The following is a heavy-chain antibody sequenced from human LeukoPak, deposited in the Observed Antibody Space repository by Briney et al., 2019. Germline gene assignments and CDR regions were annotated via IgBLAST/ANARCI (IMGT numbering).Heavy chain of an antibody. Sequence: ASVTVSYTASGGTFSIYAISWVRQAPGQGLEWMGGIIPIFGTANYAQKFQGRVTMTRDTSTSTVYMELSSLRSEDTAVYYCARTSGSYDGGDYWGQGTLVTVSS. D-gene: IGHD1-26*01. CDR1: GGTFSIYA. V-gene: IGHV1-69*05. CDR2: IIPIFGTA. J-gene: IGHJ4*02. CDR3: ARTSGSYDGGDY.